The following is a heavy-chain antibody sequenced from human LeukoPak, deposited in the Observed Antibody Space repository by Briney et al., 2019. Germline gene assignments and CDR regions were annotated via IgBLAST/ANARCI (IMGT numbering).Heavy chain of an antibody. V-gene: IGHV1-46*01. Sequence: ASVKVSCKASGYTFSSYWIQWVRQAPGQGLEWMGLINPSDGSTAYAHTFQGRVTMTRDTSTSTVYMDLSGLRSEDTAVYYCARAPRNSSTMLDFWGQGTLVTVSS. CDR3: ARAPRNSSTMLDF. D-gene: IGHD6-13*01. J-gene: IGHJ4*02. CDR1: GYTFSSYW. CDR2: INPSDGST.